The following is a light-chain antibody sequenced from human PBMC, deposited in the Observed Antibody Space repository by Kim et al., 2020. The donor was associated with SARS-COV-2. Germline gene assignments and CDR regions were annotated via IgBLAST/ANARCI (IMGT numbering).Light chain of an antibody. CDR1: QSVLSSSNNKYF. CDR2: WAS. V-gene: IGKV4-1*01. CDR3: QQYYSAPQT. Sequence: DIVMTQSPDSLAVSLGERATINCKSSQSVLSSSNNKYFLAWYQQKPGQPPKLLIYWASTRESGVSDRFSGSGSGTDFTLTISSLQAEDLAVYYCQQYYSAPQTFGQGTKVEI. J-gene: IGKJ1*01.